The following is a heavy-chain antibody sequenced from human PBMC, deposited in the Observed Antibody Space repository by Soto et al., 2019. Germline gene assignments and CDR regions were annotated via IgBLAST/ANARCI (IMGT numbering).Heavy chain of an antibody. J-gene: IGHJ6*02. CDR3: ARDLGAGQDYYGMDV. CDR2: IIPIFGTA. V-gene: IGHV1-69*13. CDR1: GGTFISYA. D-gene: IGHD1-26*01. Sequence: SVKVSCKASGGTFISYAISWVRQAPGQGLEWMGGIIPIFGTANYAQKFQGRVTITADESTSTAYMELSSLRSEDTAVYYCARDLGAGQDYYGMDVWGQGTTVTVSS.